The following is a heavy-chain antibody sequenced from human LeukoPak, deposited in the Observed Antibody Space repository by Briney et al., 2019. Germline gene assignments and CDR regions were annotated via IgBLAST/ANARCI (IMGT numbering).Heavy chain of an antibody. V-gene: IGHV3-64D*06. CDR3: VRDFYGMDV. CDR2: THGDGGNT. Sequence: GGSLRLSCSASGFTLKNYAMYWVRQAPGEELEQVSLTHGDGGNTDYADSVKGRFTISRDYSKNTLYLQLSSLRAEDTAVYYCVRDFYGMDVWGQGTTVTVSS. CDR1: GFTLKNYA. J-gene: IGHJ6*02. D-gene: IGHD3-3*01.